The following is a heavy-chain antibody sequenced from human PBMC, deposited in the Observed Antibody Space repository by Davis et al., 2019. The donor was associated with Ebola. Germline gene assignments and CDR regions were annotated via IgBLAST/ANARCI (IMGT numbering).Heavy chain of an antibody. J-gene: IGHJ4*02. Sequence: GESLKISCAASGFTFSSYWMSWVRQAPGKGLEWVANIKRDGSEKYYVDSVKGRFTISRDNAKNSLYLQMNSLRAEDTAVYYCARKGIAAAGTHFDYWGQGTLVTVSS. CDR1: GFTFSSYW. CDR3: ARKGIAAAGTHFDY. D-gene: IGHD6-13*01. V-gene: IGHV3-7*01. CDR2: IKRDGSEK.